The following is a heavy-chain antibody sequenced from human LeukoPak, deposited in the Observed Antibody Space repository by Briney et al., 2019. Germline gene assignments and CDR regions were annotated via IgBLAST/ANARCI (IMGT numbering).Heavy chain of an antibody. CDR1: GGTFSSYT. V-gene: IGHV1-69*10. Sequence: SVKVSCKASGGTFSSYTISWVRQAPGQGLEWMGGIIPILGIANYAQKFQGRVTITADKSTSTAYMELSSLRSEDTAVYYCAIHYYDSSGYSDYWGQGTLVTVSS. CDR3: AIHYYDSSGYSDY. D-gene: IGHD3-22*01. J-gene: IGHJ4*02. CDR2: IIPILGIA.